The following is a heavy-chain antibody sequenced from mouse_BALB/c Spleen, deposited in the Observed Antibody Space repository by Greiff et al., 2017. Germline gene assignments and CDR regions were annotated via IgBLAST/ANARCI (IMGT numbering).Heavy chain of an antibody. CDR3: ARGDYYGSSPYWYFDV. CDR1: GYTFTSYV. V-gene: IGHV1-14*01. D-gene: IGHD1-1*01. CDR2: INPYNDGT. J-gene: IGHJ1*01. Sequence: VQLKESGPELVKPGASVKMSCKASGYTFTSYVMHWVKQKPGQGLEWIGYINPYNDGTKYNEKFKGKATLTSDKSSSTAYMELSSLTSEDSAVYYCARGDYYGSSPYWYFDVWGAGTTVTVAS.